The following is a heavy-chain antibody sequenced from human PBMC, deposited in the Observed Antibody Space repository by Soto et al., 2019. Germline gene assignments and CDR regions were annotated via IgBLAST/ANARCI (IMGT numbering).Heavy chain of an antibody. CDR2: ITSSSAI. Sequence: QSGGSLRLSCAASGFTFSDHYMDWVRQAPGKGLEWVSCITSSSAIYYADSVKGRFTISRDNAKNSLYLQMNSLSAEDTAVYYCASEGFPRKYYFDYWGQGALVTVSS. J-gene: IGHJ4*02. CDR1: GFTFSDHY. CDR3: ASEGFPRKYYFDY. V-gene: IGHV3-48*01.